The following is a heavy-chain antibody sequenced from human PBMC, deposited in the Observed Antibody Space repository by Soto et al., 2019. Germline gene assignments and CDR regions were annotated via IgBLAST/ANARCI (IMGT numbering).Heavy chain of an antibody. Sequence: PLATLCLTCAVYGGSFRGYYWSWIRHPPGKGLEWIGEINHSGSTNYNPSLNSGFTISVYAPKNQFSLKVSSVTAADTAVYYCAGEVNTPMVPSTYYGMGVWGQGATVTVSS. CDR2: INHSGST. V-gene: IGHV4-34*01. J-gene: IGHJ6*02. CDR1: GGSFRGYY. D-gene: IGHD5-18*01. CDR3: AGEVNTPMVPSTYYGMGV.